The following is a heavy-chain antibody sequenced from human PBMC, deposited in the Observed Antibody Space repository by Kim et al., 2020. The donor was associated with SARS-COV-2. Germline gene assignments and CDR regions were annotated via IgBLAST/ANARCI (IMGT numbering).Heavy chain of an antibody. Sequence: SETLSLTCTVSGGSIRSGGKFWTWIRQHPAKGLEWIGYISYSGNSHYSPSLRSRVSISLQTSENQFSLELTSVTAADTAVYDCARCQPLDYWGQGILVTV. CDR1: GGSIRSGGKF. V-gene: IGHV4-31*03. J-gene: IGHJ4*02. CDR2: ISYSGNS. CDR3: ARCQPLDY. D-gene: IGHD2-2*01.